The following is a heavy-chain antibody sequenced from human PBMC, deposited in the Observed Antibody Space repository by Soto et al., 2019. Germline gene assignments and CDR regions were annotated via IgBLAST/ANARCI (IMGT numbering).Heavy chain of an antibody. J-gene: IGHJ4*02. CDR2: ISQSGNT. CDR1: IGSFSVFY. CDR3: ARAPKVSGSSKTRPDF. D-gene: IGHD6-6*01. Sequence: SETLCLTCSVYIGSFSVFYWSWIRQPPGKGLEWIGEISQSGNTNYSPSLKSRVSISIDTSKKQFSLNLASVSAADTAVYYCARAPKVSGSSKTRPDFWGQGTLVTVSS. V-gene: IGHV4-34*01.